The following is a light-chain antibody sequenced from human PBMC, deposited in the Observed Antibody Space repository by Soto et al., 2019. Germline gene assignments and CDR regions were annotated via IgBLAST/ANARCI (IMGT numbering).Light chain of an antibody. V-gene: IGKV3-20*01. Sequence: EIVLTQSPGTLSLSPGERATLSCRASQSVGGNFLAWYQQKPGQAPRLLIYGASTRATGIPDRFSGSGSGTDFTLTISRLEPEDFAVYHCQQYTNSPEWTFGQGTKVEI. CDR1: QSVGGNF. J-gene: IGKJ1*01. CDR3: QQYTNSPEWT. CDR2: GAS.